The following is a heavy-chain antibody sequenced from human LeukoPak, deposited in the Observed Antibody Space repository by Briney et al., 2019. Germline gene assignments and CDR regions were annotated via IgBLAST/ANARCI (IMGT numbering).Heavy chain of an antibody. J-gene: IGHJ4*02. CDR2: INHSGST. D-gene: IGHD6-13*01. V-gene: IGHV4-34*01. Sequence: GSLRLSCEASGFTFNNYVMTWVRQPPGKGLEWIGEINHSGSTNYNPSLKSRVTISVDTSKNQFSLRLSSVTAADTAVYYCARVTGYVMEDYFDYWGQGTLVTVSS. CDR3: ARVTGYVMEDYFDY. CDR1: GFTFNNYV.